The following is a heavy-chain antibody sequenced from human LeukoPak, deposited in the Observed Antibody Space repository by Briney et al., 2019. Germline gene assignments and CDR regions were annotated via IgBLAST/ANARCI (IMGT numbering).Heavy chain of an antibody. CDR2: INHSGST. CDR1: GGSFSGYC. Sequence: SETLSLTCAVYGGSFSGYCWNWIRQPPGKGLEWIGEINHSGSTNYNPSLKSRVTISVDTSKNQFSLMLSSVTAADTAVYYCASGYSSSWSYWGQGTLVTVSS. J-gene: IGHJ4*02. D-gene: IGHD6-13*01. CDR3: ASGYSSSWSY. V-gene: IGHV4-34*01.